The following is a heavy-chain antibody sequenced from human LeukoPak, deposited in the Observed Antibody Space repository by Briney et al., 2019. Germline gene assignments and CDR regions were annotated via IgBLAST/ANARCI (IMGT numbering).Heavy chain of an antibody. D-gene: IGHD4-17*01. CDR1: GGSFINYY. V-gene: IGHV4-59*01. J-gene: IGHJ4*02. CDR3: ARGPHDYGDYVMYYFDY. CDR2: IYYSGST. Sequence: PSETLSITGPVSGGSFINYYCCWIRQPPAKGLQWIGSIYYSGSTNYNPSLKSRVTISVDTSKNQFSLKLSSVTAADTAVYYCARGPHDYGDYVMYYFDYWGQGTLVTVSS.